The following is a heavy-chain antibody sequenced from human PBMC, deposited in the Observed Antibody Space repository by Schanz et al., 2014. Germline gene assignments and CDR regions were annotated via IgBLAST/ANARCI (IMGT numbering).Heavy chain of an antibody. D-gene: IGHD3-3*01. J-gene: IGHJ5*02. CDR1: GFTFRSYG. CDR3: ARQPGRITVSGVVSNWFDP. CDR2: IWYDGSNK. Sequence: QVQLVESGGGVVQPGRSLRLSCAASGFTFRSYGMHWVRQAPGKGLEWVAIIWYDGSNKYYADSVKGRFTISRDNSKNTLYLQMNSLRVEDTAVYYCARQPGRITVSGVVSNWFDPWGQGTLVTVSS. V-gene: IGHV3-33*01.